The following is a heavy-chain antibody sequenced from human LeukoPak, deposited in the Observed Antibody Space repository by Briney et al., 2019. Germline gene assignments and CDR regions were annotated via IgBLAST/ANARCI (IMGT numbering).Heavy chain of an antibody. Sequence: GRSLRLSCTASGFTFGDYAMSWVRQAPGKGLEWVGFIRSKAYGGTTEYAASVKGRFTISRDDSKSIAYLQMNSLKTEDTAVYYCTRDSHFAFDIWGQGTMVTVSS. J-gene: IGHJ3*02. CDR2: IRSKAYGGTT. V-gene: IGHV3-49*04. D-gene: IGHD3-3*02. CDR1: GFTFGDYA. CDR3: TRDSHFAFDI.